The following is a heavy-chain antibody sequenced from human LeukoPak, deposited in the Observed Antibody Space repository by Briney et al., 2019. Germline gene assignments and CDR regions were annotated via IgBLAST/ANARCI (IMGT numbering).Heavy chain of an antibody. CDR1: GFTFSSYA. D-gene: IGHD1-26*01. CDR2: ISGSGGST. V-gene: IGHV3-23*01. CDR3: AKPQLGATYYYLDY. J-gene: IGHJ4*02. Sequence: GGSLRLSCEASGFTFSSYAMSWVRQAPGKGLEWVSAISGSGGSTYYADSVKGRFTISRDNSKNTLYLQMNSLRAEDTAVYYCAKPQLGATYYYLDYWGQGTLVTVSS.